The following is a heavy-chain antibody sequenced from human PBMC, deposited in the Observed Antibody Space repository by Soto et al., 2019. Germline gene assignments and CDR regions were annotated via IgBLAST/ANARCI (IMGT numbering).Heavy chain of an antibody. Sequence: QVQLVESGGGVVQPGRSLRLSCAASGFTFSSYGMHWVRQAPGKGLEWVAVIWYDGSNKYYADSVKGRFTISRDNSKNTLYLQMNSLRAEDTAVYYCARDGSFDYGDYGDYDYYGMDVW. CDR3: ARDGSFDYGDYGDYDYYGMDV. J-gene: IGHJ6*01. D-gene: IGHD4-17*01. V-gene: IGHV3-33*01. CDR1: GFTFSSYG. CDR2: IWYDGSNK.